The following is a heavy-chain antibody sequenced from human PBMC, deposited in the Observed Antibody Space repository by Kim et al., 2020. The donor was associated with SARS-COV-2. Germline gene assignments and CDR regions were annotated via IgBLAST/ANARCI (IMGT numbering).Heavy chain of an antibody. CDR2: IYYSGST. Sequence: SETLSLTCTVSGGSISSSSYYWGWIRQPPGKGLEWIGSIYYSGSTYYNPSLKSRVTISVDTSKNQFSLKLSSVTAADTAVYYCARLGLEGIAPSWGQGT. D-gene: IGHD6-13*01. V-gene: IGHV4-39*01. J-gene: IGHJ5*02. CDR1: GGSISSSSYY. CDR3: ARLGLEGIAPS.